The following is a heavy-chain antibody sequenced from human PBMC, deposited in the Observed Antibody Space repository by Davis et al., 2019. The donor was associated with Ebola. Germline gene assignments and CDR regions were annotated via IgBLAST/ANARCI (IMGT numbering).Heavy chain of an antibody. Sequence: SETLSLTCAVYGGSFSGYYWSWIRQPPGKGLEWIGEINHSGSTYYNPSLKSRVTISVDTSKNQFSLKLSSVTAADTAVYYCARQAAGHYDFWSGYLPGIDYWGQGTLVTVSS. CDR3: ARQAAGHYDFWSGYLPGIDY. CDR2: INHSGST. V-gene: IGHV4-34*01. D-gene: IGHD3-3*01. J-gene: IGHJ4*02. CDR1: GGSFSGYY.